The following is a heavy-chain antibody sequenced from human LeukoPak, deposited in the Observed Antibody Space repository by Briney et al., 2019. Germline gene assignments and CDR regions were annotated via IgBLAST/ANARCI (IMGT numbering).Heavy chain of an antibody. J-gene: IGHJ3*02. CDR2: VSAYNGNT. V-gene: IGHV1-18*01. CDR3: ARDRTSWVTGYYVPYDAFDI. D-gene: IGHD3-10*02. CDR1: GYIFTSYG. Sequence: ASVKVSCKASGYIFTSYGISWVRQAPGQGLEWMGWVSAYNGNTKYAQNLQGRVTMTTDTSTNTAYMELRSLRSDDTAVYYCARDRTSWVTGYYVPYDAFDIWGQGTMVTVSS.